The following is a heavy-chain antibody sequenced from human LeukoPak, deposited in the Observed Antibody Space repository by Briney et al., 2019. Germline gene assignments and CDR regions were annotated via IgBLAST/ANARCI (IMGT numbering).Heavy chain of an antibody. V-gene: IGHV4-61*01. CDR1: GGSVGSGSYY. J-gene: IGHJ4*02. CDR2: IYYSGST. Sequence: PSQTLSLTCTVSGGSVGSGSYYWSWIRQPPGKGLEWIGYIYYSGSTNYNPSLKSRVTISVDTSKNQFSLKLSSVTAADTAVYYCARAPSRGYFDYWGQGTLVTVSS. CDR3: ARAPSRGYFDY.